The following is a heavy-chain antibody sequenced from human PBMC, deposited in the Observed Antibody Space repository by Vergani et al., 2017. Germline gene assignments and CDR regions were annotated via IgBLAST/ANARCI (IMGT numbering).Heavy chain of an antibody. Sequence: QVQLVESGGGVVQPGRSLRLSCAASGFTFSSYGMHWVRQAPGKGLEWVAVIWYDGSNKYYADSVKGRFTISRDNSKNTLYLQMNSLRAEDTAVYYCAKDGVGNTMVRGGPVMARVFDYWGQGTLVTVSS. V-gene: IGHV3-33*06. J-gene: IGHJ4*02. CDR2: IWYDGSNK. D-gene: IGHD3-10*01. CDR3: AKDGVGNTMVRGGPVMARVFDY. CDR1: GFTFSSYG.